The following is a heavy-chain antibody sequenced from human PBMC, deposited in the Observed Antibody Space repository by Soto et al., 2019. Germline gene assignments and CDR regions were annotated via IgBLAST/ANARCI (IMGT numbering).Heavy chain of an antibody. CDR1: GVSIHNSHSF. CDR3: GRVVEGATRHTDFDS. CDR2: VYYSGGA. Sequence: SETLSLTCAVSGVSIHNSHSFWGWIRQPPGKGLEFIGSVYYSGGANYNPSLKSRVTVSIDTSNNQFSLRVNSVTAADTAVYYCGRVVEGATRHTDFDSWGQGILVTVSS. J-gene: IGHJ5*01. D-gene: IGHD2-15*01. V-gene: IGHV4-39*01.